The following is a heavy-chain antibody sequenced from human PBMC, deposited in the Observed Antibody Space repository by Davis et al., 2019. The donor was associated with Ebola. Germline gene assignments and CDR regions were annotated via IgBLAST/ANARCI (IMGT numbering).Heavy chain of an antibody. V-gene: IGHV1-18*04. CDR2: IGTYNGNT. CDR1: GYTFTSHG. J-gene: IGHJ3*02. Sequence: ASVKVSCKASGYTFTSHGISWVRQAPGQRPEWMGWIGTYNGNTKYAQRFRGRLTMTIDTSTSTVYMELGSLRPDDTAVYYCVRDDYDAQFDIWGLGTMVTVSS. CDR3: VRDDYDAQFDI. D-gene: IGHD4-17*01.